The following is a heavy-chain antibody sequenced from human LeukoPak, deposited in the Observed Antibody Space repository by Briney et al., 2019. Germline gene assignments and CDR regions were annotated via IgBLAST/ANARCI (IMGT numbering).Heavy chain of an antibody. Sequence: ASVKVSCKASGYTFTSYDIHWVRQATGQGLEWMGWMNPNSGNTGYAQKFQGRVTMTRNTSISTAYMELSSLRSEDTAVYYCARGGTWRDGYAYFQHWGQGTLVTVSS. CDR2: MNPNSGNT. D-gene: IGHD5-24*01. CDR3: ARGGTWRDGYAYFQH. CDR1: GYTFTSYD. V-gene: IGHV1-8*01. J-gene: IGHJ1*01.